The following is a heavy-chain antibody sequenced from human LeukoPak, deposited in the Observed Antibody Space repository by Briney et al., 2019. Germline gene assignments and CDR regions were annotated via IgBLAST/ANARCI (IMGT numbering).Heavy chain of an antibody. CDR2: FYYGGST. D-gene: IGHD3-10*01. CDR3: ARDRSREGTYGSGSYFPGWFDP. J-gene: IGHJ5*02. Sequence: SETLSLTCTVSGGSISGSSHYWAWIRQPPGKGLEWIGHFYYGGSTYYNPSLKSRVTISVDTSKNQFSVKLTSVTAADTAVYYCARDRSREGTYGSGSYFPGWFDPWGQGTLVTVSS. CDR1: GGSISGSSHY. V-gene: IGHV4-39*07.